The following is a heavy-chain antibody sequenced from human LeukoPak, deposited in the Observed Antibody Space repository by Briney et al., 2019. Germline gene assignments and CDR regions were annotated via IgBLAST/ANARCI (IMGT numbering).Heavy chain of an antibody. D-gene: IGHD6-13*01. CDR1: GGSVSSGHW. J-gene: IGHJ1*01. Sequence: PSGTLSLTCAVSGGSVSSGHWWNWVRQPPGKGLEWIGEIYQSGSTNYNPSLKSRVTISVDESKNQFSLKLSSVTAADTAVYYCATTFSGYVSSWPEYFQHWGQGSLVTFSS. V-gene: IGHV4-4*02. CDR2: IYQSGST. CDR3: ATTFSGYVSSWPEYFQH.